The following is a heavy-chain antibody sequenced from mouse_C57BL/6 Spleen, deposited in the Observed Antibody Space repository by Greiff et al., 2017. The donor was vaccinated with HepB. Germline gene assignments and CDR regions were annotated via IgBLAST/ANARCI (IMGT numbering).Heavy chain of an antibody. J-gene: IGHJ2*01. D-gene: IGHD4-1*01. CDR2: IDPSDSYT. V-gene: IGHV1-69*01. CDR1: GYTFTSYW. Sequence: QVQLQQPGAELVMPGASVKLSCKASGYTFTSYWMHWVKQRPGQGLEWIGEIDPSDSYTNDNQKFKGKSTLTVDKSSSTAYMQLSSLTSEDSAVYYCAREGESGTGDYFDYWGQGTTLTVSS. CDR3: AREGESGTGDYFDY.